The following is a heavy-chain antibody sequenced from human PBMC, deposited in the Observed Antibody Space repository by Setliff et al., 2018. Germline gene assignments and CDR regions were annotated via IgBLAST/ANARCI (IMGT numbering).Heavy chain of an antibody. CDR1: GFTFRSYE. Sequence: PGESLKISCAASGFTFRSYEMNWVRQTPGKGLEWVSYINSGGSKVYYADSVKGRFTISRDNAKNTLYLQMNSLRAEDTAVYYCARGNSGGDYWGQGTLVTVSS. D-gene: IGHD6-25*01. CDR3: ARGNSGGDY. CDR2: INSGGSKV. J-gene: IGHJ4*02. V-gene: IGHV3-48*03.